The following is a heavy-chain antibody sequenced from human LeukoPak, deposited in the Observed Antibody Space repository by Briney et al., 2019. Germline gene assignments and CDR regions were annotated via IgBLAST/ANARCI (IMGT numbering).Heavy chain of an antibody. CDR3: ARDFGGNSAWFDP. D-gene: IGHD4-23*01. CDR2: INHSGSP. CDR1: GGSFSDYY. J-gene: IGHJ5*02. V-gene: IGHV4-34*01. Sequence: SETLSLTCAVYGGSFSDYYWTWIRQPPGKGLEWIGEINHSGSPNNNPSLKSRVSISFDTSKNHFSLNLSSMTAADTAIYYCARDFGGNSAWFDPWGQGTLVTVSS.